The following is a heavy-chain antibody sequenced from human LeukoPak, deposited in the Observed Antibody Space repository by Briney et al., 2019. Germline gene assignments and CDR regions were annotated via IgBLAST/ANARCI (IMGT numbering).Heavy chain of an antibody. CDR1: GFTFDDYV. Sequence: GGSLRLSCAAPGFTFDDYVMSWVRQAPGKGLEWVSGINWNGGSTGYADSVKGRFTISRDNAKNSLYLQMNSLRAEDTALYYCARDSVGYDSSGTRRRLYYFDYWGQGTLVTVSS. V-gene: IGHV3-20*04. CDR2: INWNGGST. CDR3: ARDSVGYDSSGTRRRLYYFDY. D-gene: IGHD3-22*01. J-gene: IGHJ4*02.